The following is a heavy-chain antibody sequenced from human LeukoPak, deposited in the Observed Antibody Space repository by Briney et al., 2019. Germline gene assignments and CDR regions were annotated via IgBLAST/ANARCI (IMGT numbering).Heavy chain of an antibody. CDR1: NGSMTSDCYY. J-gene: IGHJ5*02. Sequence: PSETLSLTCSVSNGSMTSDCYYWAWVRQPPGKGLVGIVSIFYSAKTYYSASLKSRVTVSLDTSKKNSSLRLSSVTAADTAVYYCARLWIVATWFDAWGQGALVTVSS. V-gene: IGHV4-39*02. CDR2: IFYSAKT. D-gene: IGHD2-2*03. CDR3: ARLWIVATWFDA.